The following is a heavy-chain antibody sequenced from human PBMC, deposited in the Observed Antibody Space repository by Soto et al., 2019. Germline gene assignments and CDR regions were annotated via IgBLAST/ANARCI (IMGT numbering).Heavy chain of an antibody. V-gene: IGHV4-34*01. CDR2: INHSGST. D-gene: IGHD3-9*01. CDR1: GGSFSGYY. J-gene: IGHJ5*02. CDR3: ARAWNPALLPTSKILTGYRKWVPWFDP. Sequence: QVQLQQWGAGLLKPSETLSLTCAVYGGSFSGYYCSWIRQPPGKGLEWIGEINHSGSTNYNPSLKSRVTISVDTSKNQFSLKLSSVTAADTAVYYCARAWNPALLPTSKILTGYRKWVPWFDPWGQGTLVTVSS.